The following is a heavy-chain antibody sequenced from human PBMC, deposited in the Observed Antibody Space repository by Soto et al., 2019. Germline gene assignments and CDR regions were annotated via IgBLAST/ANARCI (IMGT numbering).Heavy chain of an antibody. CDR3: ARWGGWNHAKDVFDL. CDR2: IKQDGTEK. V-gene: IGHV3-7*01. CDR1: GFTFSSYW. Sequence: PGGSLRLSCAASGFTFSSYWMTCVRQAPGKGLEWVANIKQDGTEKYYVDSVKGRFTISRDNTQNSLSLQMNSLRAEDTAVYYCARWGGWNHAKDVFDLWGQGTMVTVS. J-gene: IGHJ3*01. D-gene: IGHD1-1*01.